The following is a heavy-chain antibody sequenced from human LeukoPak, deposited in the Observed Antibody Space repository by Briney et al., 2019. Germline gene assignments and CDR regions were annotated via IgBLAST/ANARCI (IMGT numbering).Heavy chain of an antibody. V-gene: IGHV3-23*01. CDR3: AKESQTGYFDWLSYFDY. J-gene: IGHJ4*02. Sequence: GGSLRLSCAASGFTFSSYSMNWVRQAPGKGLEWVSAISGSGGSTYYADSVKGRFTISRDNSKNTLYLQMNSLRAEDTAVYYCAKESQTGYFDWLSYFDYWGQGTLVTVSS. CDR2: ISGSGGST. CDR1: GFTFSSYS. D-gene: IGHD3-9*01.